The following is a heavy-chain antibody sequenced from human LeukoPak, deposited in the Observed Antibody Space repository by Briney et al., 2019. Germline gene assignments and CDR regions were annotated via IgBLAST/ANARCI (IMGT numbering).Heavy chain of an antibody. V-gene: IGHV3-23*01. CDR3: AKDSVYSSGWYTFLFDY. Sequence: GGSLRLSCAASGFTFSNYAMGWVRQVPGKGLEWVSAINDSGDSTDYADSVKGRFTISRDNSKNTLYLQMNSLRAEDTAVYYCAKDSVYSSGWYTFLFDYWGQGTLVTVSS. CDR2: INDSGDST. CDR1: GFTFSNYA. D-gene: IGHD6-19*01. J-gene: IGHJ4*02.